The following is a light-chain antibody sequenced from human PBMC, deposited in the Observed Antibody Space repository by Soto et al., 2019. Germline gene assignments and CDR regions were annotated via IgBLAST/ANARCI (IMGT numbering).Light chain of an antibody. V-gene: IGKV1-39*01. CDR2: AAS. Sequence: DIQMTQSPSSVSASAGDRVTITCRASQSISTYLNWYQLKPGKAPRLLIYAASNLESGVPSTFSGSGSGKVFTLTISSLQPEDFATYFCQETYSTPYIFGQGTKLEVK. CDR1: QSISTY. J-gene: IGKJ2*01. CDR3: QETYSTPYI.